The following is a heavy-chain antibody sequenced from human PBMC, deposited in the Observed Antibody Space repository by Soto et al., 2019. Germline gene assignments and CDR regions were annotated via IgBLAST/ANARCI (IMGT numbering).Heavy chain of an antibody. Sequence: GGSLRLSCAASGFTVSSTYMTWVRQAPGKGLEWVSTISSGGRTYYADSVKGRFTISRANSKNTLYLHMNSLRAEDTAVYYCERNHASGAFDVRGQGALVTVSS. CDR2: ISSGGRT. CDR1: GFTVSSTY. J-gene: IGHJ4*02. CDR3: ERNHASGAFDV. D-gene: IGHD2-8*02. V-gene: IGHV3-53*01.